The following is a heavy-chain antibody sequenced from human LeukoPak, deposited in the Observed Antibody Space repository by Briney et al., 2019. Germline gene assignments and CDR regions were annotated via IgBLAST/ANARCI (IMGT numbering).Heavy chain of an antibody. CDR1: GFTFSSYG. Sequence: GGSLRLSCAASGFTFSSYGMHWVRQAPGKGLEWVAFIRYDGSNKYYADSVKGRFTISRDNSKNTLYLQMNSLRAEDTAVYFCAMSTYSSSWYVGYWGQGTLVTVSS. CDR3: AMSTYSSSWYVGY. V-gene: IGHV3-30*02. D-gene: IGHD6-13*01. J-gene: IGHJ4*02. CDR2: IRYDGSNK.